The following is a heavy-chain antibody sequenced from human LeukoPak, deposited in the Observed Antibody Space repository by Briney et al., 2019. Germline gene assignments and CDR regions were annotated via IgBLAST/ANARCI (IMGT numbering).Heavy chain of an antibody. D-gene: IGHD4-11*01. Sequence: GGSLRLSCAASGFTSNNYAMTWVRQAPGKGLEWVSAISGSGGSVYYADSVKGRFTISRDNSKNTLYLQMNSLRAEDTAVYCCAKERATTTSFDYWGQGTLVTVSS. CDR3: AKERATTTSFDY. V-gene: IGHV3-23*01. J-gene: IGHJ4*02. CDR1: GFTSNNYA. CDR2: ISGSGGSV.